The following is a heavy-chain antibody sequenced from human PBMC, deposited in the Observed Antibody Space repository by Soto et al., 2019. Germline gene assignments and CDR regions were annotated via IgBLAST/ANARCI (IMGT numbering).Heavy chain of an antibody. CDR1: GGMFSDYT. D-gene: IGHD3-3*01. CDR2: IISIFAGP. CDR3: AKKGGGASIDFWRANWFDP. Sequence: QVQLVQSGAVVKKPGSSVTVSCKASGGMFSDYTISWVRQAPGQGLEWMGGIISIFAGPHYAQKFQGRVTITADKPTSAVNLELKDLTAKDTAVYYWAKKGGGASIDFWRANWFDPWGQGTQVIVSS. J-gene: IGHJ5*02. V-gene: IGHV1-69*06.